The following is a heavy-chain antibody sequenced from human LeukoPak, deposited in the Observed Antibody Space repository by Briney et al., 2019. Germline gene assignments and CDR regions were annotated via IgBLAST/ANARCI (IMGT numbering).Heavy chain of an antibody. Sequence: PGGSLRLSCAASGFIFSSYVMHWVRQAPGKGLEWVAVISYDESKKYYADSLKGRFTISRDNAKNLLVLQMNGMRAEDTAVYYCARGRSITLLRGIAMSDGFDIWGQGAMVAVSS. CDR3: ARGRSITLLRGIAMSDGFDI. J-gene: IGHJ3*02. CDR2: ISYDESKK. CDR1: GFIFSSYV. V-gene: IGHV3-30-3*01. D-gene: IGHD3-10*01.